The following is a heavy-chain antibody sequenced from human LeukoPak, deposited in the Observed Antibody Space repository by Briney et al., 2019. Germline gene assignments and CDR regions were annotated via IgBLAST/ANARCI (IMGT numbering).Heavy chain of an antibody. CDR2: IRYDGSNK. V-gene: IGHV3-30*02. D-gene: IGHD2-2*02. CDR3: AKGASTIYVYTYYFDY. Sequence: GGSLRLSCAASGFTFSSYAMSWVRQAPGKGLEWVAFIRYDGSNKYYADSVKGRFTISRDNSKNTLYLQMNSLRAEDTAVYYCAKGASTIYVYTYYFDYWGQGTLVTVSS. CDR1: GFTFSSYA. J-gene: IGHJ4*02.